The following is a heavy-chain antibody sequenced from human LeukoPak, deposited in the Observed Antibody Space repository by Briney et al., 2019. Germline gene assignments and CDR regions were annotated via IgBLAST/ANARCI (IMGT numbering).Heavy chain of an antibody. CDR3: AEMFTMVRGVSHFDY. Sequence: PSETLSLTCTVSGGSISSSSYYWGWIRQPPGKGLEWIGSIYYSGSTYYNPSLKSRVTISVDTSKNQFSLKLSSVTAADTAVYYCAEMFTMVRGVSHFDYWGQGTLVTVSS. J-gene: IGHJ4*02. V-gene: IGHV4-39*07. CDR2: IYYSGST. CDR1: GGSISSSSYY. D-gene: IGHD3-10*01.